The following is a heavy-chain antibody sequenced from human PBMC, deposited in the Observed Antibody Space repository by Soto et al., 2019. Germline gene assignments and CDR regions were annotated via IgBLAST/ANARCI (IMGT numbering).Heavy chain of an antibody. D-gene: IGHD2-15*01. CDR1: GGSFSGYY. Sequence: QVQLQQWGAGLLKPSETLSLTCAVYGGSFSGYYWSWIRQPPGKGLEWIGEINHSGSTNYNPSLKSRATISVDTSKNQFSLKLSSVTAADTAVYYCARGRFVYSWFDPWGQGTLVTVSS. CDR3: ARGRFVYSWFDP. CDR2: INHSGST. V-gene: IGHV4-34*01. J-gene: IGHJ5*02.